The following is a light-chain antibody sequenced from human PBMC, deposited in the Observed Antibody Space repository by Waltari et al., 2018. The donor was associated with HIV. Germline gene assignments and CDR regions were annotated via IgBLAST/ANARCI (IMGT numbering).Light chain of an antibody. CDR1: SVSKED. Sequence: SYELTQSPSVLVSPGQTATTACFGESVSKEDVTWYQWKTGQAPVMVIYESTKRSSRMSGRFSASRSGTTATLTITGVRTEDEADYFCQSADTSPSKAIFGGGTK. J-gene: IGLJ2*01. CDR2: EST. V-gene: IGLV3-25*03. CDR3: QSADTSPSKAI.